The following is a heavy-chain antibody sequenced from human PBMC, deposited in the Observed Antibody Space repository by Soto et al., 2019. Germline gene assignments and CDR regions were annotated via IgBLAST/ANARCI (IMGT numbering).Heavy chain of an antibody. Sequence: GGSLRLSCAASGFTFSSYAMSWVRQAPGKGLEWVSAISGSGGSTYYADSVKGRFTISRDNSKNTLYLQMNILRAEDTAVYYCARFHPESLLAEYYFDFWGQGTLVTVSS. CDR2: ISGSGGST. J-gene: IGHJ4*02. CDR1: GFTFSSYA. V-gene: IGHV3-23*01. D-gene: IGHD3-3*02. CDR3: ARFHPESLLAEYYFDF.